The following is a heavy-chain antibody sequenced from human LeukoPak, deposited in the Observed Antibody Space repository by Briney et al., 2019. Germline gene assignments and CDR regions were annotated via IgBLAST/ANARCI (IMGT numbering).Heavy chain of an antibody. CDR1: GYTFTDYY. J-gene: IGHJ4*02. CDR2: INPNSGGT. D-gene: IGHD1-1*01. V-gene: IGHV1-2*02. CDR3: AVLEQLTDY. Sequence: ASVKVSCKASGYTFTDYYIHCVRHTPGQRLEWMGWINPNSGGTNSAQKFQGRVTMTRDTSISTAYMELSSLRSDDTAVYYCAVLEQLTDYWGQGTLVTVSS.